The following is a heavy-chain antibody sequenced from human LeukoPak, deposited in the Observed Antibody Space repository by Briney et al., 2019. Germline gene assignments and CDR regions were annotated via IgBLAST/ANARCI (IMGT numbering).Heavy chain of an antibody. CDR1: GGSISSGGYY. CDR3: ARSGVAVTDYFDY. CDR2: IYYSGST. Sequence: PSETLSLTCTVSGGSISSGGYYWSWIRQHPGKGLEWIGYIYYSGSTYYNPSLKSRVTISVDTSKNQFSLKLSSVSAADTAVYYCARSGVAVTDYFDYWGQGTLVTVSS. V-gene: IGHV4-31*03. J-gene: IGHJ4*02. D-gene: IGHD2-21*02.